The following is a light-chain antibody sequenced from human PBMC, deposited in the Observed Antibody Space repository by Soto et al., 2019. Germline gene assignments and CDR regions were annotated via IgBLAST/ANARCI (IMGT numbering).Light chain of an antibody. CDR1: QGISSY. J-gene: IGKJ3*01. V-gene: IGKV1-9*01. CDR2: AAS. CDR3: QQLNSYPH. Sequence: IQLTQSPSSLSASVGDSVTITCRASQGISSYLAWYQQKPGKAPKLLIYAASTLQSGVPSRFSGSGSGTDFTLTISSLQPEDFATYYCQQLNSYPHFGPGTKVDIK.